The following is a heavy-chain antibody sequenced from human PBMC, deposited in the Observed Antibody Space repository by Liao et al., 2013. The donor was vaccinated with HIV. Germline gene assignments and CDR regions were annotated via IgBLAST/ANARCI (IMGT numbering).Heavy chain of an antibody. CDR1: GGSISSSSYY. J-gene: IGHJ4*02. V-gene: IGHV4-39*07. Sequence: QLQLQESGPGLVKPSETLSLTCTVSGGSISSSSYYWSWIRQPPGKGLEWIGEINHSGSTNYNPSLKSRVTISVDTSKNQFSLKLSSVTAADTAVYYCARGFRLRLGLVDYWGQGTLVTVSS. CDR3: ARGFRLRLGLVDY. CDR2: INHSGST. D-gene: IGHD3-16*01.